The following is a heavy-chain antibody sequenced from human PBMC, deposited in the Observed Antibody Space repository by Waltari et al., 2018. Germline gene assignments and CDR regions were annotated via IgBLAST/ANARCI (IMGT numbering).Heavy chain of an antibody. Sequence: QLPLVQSGATVKKPGASVNVSCKLSGYTLTELSIHCVLQAPRTGLAWMGGFDPEDGETIYAQKFQGRVTMTEDTSTDTAYMELSSLRSEDTAVYYCATGVNWNYETPDEYFDYWGQGTLVTVSS. CDR2: FDPEDGET. CDR3: ATGVNWNYETPDEYFDY. J-gene: IGHJ4*02. D-gene: IGHD1-7*01. V-gene: IGHV1-24*01. CDR1: GYTLTELS.